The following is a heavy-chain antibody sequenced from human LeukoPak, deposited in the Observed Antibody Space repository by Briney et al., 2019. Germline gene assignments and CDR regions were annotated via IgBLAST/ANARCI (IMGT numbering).Heavy chain of an antibody. CDR2: IYTSGST. Sequence: SETLSLACTVSGGSISSYYWSWIRQPAGKGLEWIGRIYTSGSTNYNSSLKSRVTMSVDTSKNQFSLKLSSVTAADTAVYYCARARRPGGYASGFFDYWGQGTLVTVSS. D-gene: IGHD3-10*01. J-gene: IGHJ4*02. CDR3: ARARRPGGYASGFFDY. V-gene: IGHV4-4*07. CDR1: GGSISSYY.